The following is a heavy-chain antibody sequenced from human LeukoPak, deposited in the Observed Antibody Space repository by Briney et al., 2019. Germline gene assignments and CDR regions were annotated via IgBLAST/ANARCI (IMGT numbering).Heavy chain of an antibody. J-gene: IGHJ3*02. Sequence: TGGSLRLSCAASGFTVSSNYMSWVRQAPGKGLERVSVIYSGGSTYYADSVKGRFTISRDNSKNTLYLQMNSLRAEDTAVYYCAREGSRYYYDSSGFDIWGQGTMVTVSS. D-gene: IGHD3-22*01. CDR1: GFTVSSNY. V-gene: IGHV3-66*01. CDR2: IYSGGST. CDR3: AREGSRYYYDSSGFDI.